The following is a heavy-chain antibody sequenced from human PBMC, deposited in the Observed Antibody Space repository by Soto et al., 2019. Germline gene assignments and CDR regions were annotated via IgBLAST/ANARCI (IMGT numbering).Heavy chain of an antibody. J-gene: IGHJ5*02. CDR2: IYYSGST. CDR3: ATSIPDYDILTGYYTNWFDP. V-gene: IGHV4-30-4*08. D-gene: IGHD3-9*01. CDR1: CGSISSGDYY. Sequence: SETLSLTFTVSCGSISSGDYYWSWIRQPPGKGLEWIGYIYYSGSTYYNPSLKSRVTISVDTSKNQFSLKLSSVTAADTAVYYCATSIPDYDILTGYYTNWFDPWGQGTLVTVSS.